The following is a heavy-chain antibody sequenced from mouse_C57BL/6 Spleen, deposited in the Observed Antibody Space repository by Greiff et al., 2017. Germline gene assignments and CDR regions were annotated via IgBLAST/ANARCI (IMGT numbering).Heavy chain of an antibody. CDR3: ARGFYYDYDESYFDV. CDR1: GYTFTSYW. V-gene: IGHV1-50*01. D-gene: IGHD2-4*01. CDR2: IDPSDSYT. Sequence: QVQLKQPGAELVKPGASVKLSCKASGYTFTSYWMQWVKQRPGQGLEWIGEIDPSDSYTNYNQKFKGKATLTVDTSSSTAYMQLSSLTSEDSAVYYCARGFYYDYDESYFDVWGTGTTVTVSS. J-gene: IGHJ1*03.